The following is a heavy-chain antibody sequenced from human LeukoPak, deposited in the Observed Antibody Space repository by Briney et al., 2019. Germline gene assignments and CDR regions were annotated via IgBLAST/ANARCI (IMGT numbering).Heavy chain of an antibody. J-gene: IGHJ6*03. Sequence: GGSLRLSCAASGFTFSSYGMHWVRQAPGKGLEWVAFIRYDGSNKYYADSVKGRFTISRDNSKNTLYLQMNSLRAEDTAVYYCAKVGDSNYNYYYYMDVWGKGTTVTVSS. CDR3: AKVGDSNYNYYYYMDV. CDR1: GFTFSSYG. CDR2: IRYDGSNK. V-gene: IGHV3-30*02. D-gene: IGHD3-22*01.